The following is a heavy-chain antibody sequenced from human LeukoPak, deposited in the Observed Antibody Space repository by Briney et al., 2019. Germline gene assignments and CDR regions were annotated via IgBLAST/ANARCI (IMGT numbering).Heavy chain of an antibody. CDR3: GDGRSLDY. J-gene: IGHJ4*02. Sequence: SETLSLTCAVYGGSFSGYYWSWIRQPPGKGLEWIGEINHSRSTNYNPSLKSRVTISVDTSKNQFSLKLSSVTAADTAVYYCGDGRSLDYWGQGTLVTVSS. V-gene: IGHV4-34*01. CDR2: INHSRST. CDR1: GGSFSGYY.